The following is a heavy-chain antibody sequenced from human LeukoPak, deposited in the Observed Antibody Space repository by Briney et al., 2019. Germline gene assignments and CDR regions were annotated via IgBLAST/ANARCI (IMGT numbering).Heavy chain of an antibody. CDR3: ARDMSSSWYYFDY. CDR1: GYTFTGYY. V-gene: IGHV1-2*02. J-gene: IGHJ4*02. D-gene: IGHD6-13*01. CDR2: INPNSGGT. Sequence: GASVKVSSKASGYTFTGYYMHWVRQAPGQGLEWMGWINPNSGGTNYAQKFQGRVTMTRDTSISTAYMELSRLRSDDTAVYYCARDMSSSWYYFDYWGQGTLVTVSS.